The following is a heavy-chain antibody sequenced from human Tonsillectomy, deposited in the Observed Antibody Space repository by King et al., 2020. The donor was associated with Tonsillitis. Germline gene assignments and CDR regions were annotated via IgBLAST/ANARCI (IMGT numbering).Heavy chain of an antibody. J-gene: IGHJ4*01. CDR2: IYYSGSR. D-gene: IGHD3-10*01. CDR3: ALNFSGSGSDNRASEY. CDR1: GGSISSSSYY. V-gene: IGHV4-39*02. Sequence: LQLQESGPGLGKPSETLSLTCTVSGGSISSSSYYWGWIRQPPGKGLEWIGTIYYSGSRYYNPSLKGRFSISVEKSKNHFSLKLSSVTAADTAVYYCALNFSGSGSDNRASEYWGQGTLVTVSS.